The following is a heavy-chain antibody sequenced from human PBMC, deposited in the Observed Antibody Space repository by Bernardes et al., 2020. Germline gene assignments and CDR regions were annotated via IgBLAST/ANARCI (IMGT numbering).Heavy chain of an antibody. Sequence: GGSLRLSCAASGFTFSSCAMSWVRQAPGKGLEWVEIISGNGGSISYADSVKGRFTISRDNSKNTVYLQLNSLRAEATALYYCAKRSGYSSTWLAPFGYWGPGTPVTVSS. D-gene: IGHD6-13*01. CDR2: ISGNGGSI. CDR1: GFTFSSCA. CDR3: AKRSGYSSTWLAPFGY. V-gene: IGHV3-23*01. J-gene: IGHJ4*02.